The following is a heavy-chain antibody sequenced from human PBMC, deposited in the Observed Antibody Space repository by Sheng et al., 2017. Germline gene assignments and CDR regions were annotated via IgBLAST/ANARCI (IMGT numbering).Heavy chain of an antibody. D-gene: IGHD3-22*01. CDR2: IWYDGSNK. CDR3: ARGRGIVVVEDAFDI. Sequence: QVQLVESGGGVVQPGRSLRLSCAASGFTFSSYGMHWVRQAPGKGLEWVAVIWYDGSNKYYADSVKGRFTISRDNSKNTLYLQMNSLRAEDTAVYYCARGRGIVVVEDAFDIWGQGT. J-gene: IGHJ3*02. CDR1: GFTFSSYG. V-gene: IGHV3-33*01.